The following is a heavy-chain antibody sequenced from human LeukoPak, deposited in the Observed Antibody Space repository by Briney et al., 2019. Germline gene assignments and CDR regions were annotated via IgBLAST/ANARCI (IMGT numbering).Heavy chain of an antibody. Sequence: SETLSLTCTVSGGSISSYYWSWIRQPPGKGLEWIGYIYYSGSTNYNPSLKSRVTISVDTSKNQFSLKLSSVTAADTAVYYCARGQGVDIVATIPDYLFDYWGQGTLVTVSS. V-gene: IGHV4-59*08. CDR1: GGSISSYY. CDR3: ARGQGVDIVATIPDYLFDY. D-gene: IGHD5-12*01. CDR2: IYYSGST. J-gene: IGHJ4*02.